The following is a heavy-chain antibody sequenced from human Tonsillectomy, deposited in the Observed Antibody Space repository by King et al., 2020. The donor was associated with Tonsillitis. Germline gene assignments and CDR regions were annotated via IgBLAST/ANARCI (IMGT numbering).Heavy chain of an antibody. D-gene: IGHD1-1*01. J-gene: IGHJ6*03. CDR3: ASTTPPYYYYYMDV. Sequence: VQLQESGPGLVKPSQTLSLTCTVSGGSISSAGYYWSWIRQHPGKGLEWIGYISYSGNTFYNPSLKSRLTISVDTSKNQFSLKVSSVNAADTAVYYWASTTPPYYYYYMDVWGKGTTVTVSS. V-gene: IGHV4-31*03. CDR1: GGSISSAGYY. CDR2: ISYSGNT.